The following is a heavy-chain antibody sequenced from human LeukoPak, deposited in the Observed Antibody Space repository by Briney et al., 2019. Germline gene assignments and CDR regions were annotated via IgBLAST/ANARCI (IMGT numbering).Heavy chain of an antibody. CDR3: ARRGGQTTSSTYYAA. Sequence: GESLKISCKGSGYSFTSYWIGWVRQMPGKGLEWMGIIYPGDSDARYGPSFQGQVTISADKSISTAYLQWSSLKASDTATYYCARRGGQTTSSTYYAAWGQGTLVTVSS. CDR2: IYPGDSDA. J-gene: IGHJ5*02. CDR1: GYSFTSYW. V-gene: IGHV5-51*01. D-gene: IGHD3-22*01.